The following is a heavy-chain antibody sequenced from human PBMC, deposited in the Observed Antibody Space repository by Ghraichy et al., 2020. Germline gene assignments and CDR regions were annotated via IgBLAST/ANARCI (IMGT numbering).Heavy chain of an antibody. CDR1: GFTFSSHW. J-gene: IGHJ4*02. Sequence: GESLNISCAASGFTFSSHWMHWVRQVSGKGLMWVLCINGDGSRIMYAESVKGRFTISRDNAKNTLYLLMTSLRADDTAVYYCVRGSGNSPPPFDYWGQGTLVTVSS. CDR3: VRGSGNSPPPFDY. D-gene: IGHD4-23*01. CDR2: INGDGSRI. V-gene: IGHV3-74*03.